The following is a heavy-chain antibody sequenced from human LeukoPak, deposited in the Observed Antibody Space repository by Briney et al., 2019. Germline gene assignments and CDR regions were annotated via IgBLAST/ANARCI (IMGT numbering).Heavy chain of an antibody. CDR2: INSDGSST. J-gene: IGHJ6*03. CDR1: GFTFSNYW. V-gene: IGHV3-74*01. D-gene: IGHD6-19*01. CDR3: ARDIIVAGTDYYYYMDV. Sequence: GGSLRLSCAASGFTFSNYWMYWVRQAPGQGLVWVSRINSDGSSTDYADSVKGRFTISRDNAKNSLYLQMNSLRAEDTAVYYCARDIIVAGTDYYYYMDVWGKGTTVTVSS.